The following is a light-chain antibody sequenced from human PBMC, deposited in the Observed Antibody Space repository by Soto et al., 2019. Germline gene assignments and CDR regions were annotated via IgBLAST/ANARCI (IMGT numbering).Light chain of an antibody. J-gene: IGLJ3*02. Sequence: QSALTQPPSASGSPGRSVTIPCTGTSSDVGGYAYVSWFQQHPGKAPKLIIYEVTKRPAGVPDRFSASKSGNTASLSVSGLQAEDEADYYCSSFVAGNNYWVFGGGTKLTVL. CDR2: EVT. CDR3: SSFVAGNNYWV. V-gene: IGLV2-8*01. CDR1: SSDVGGYAY.